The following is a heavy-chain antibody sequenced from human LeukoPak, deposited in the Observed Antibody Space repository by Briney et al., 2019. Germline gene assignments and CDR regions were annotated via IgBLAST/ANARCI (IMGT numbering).Heavy chain of an antibody. CDR3: ARTTTVFAVGY. CDR1: GGSFSGYY. CDR2: INHSGST. J-gene: IGHJ4*02. D-gene: IGHD1-1*01. V-gene: IGHV4-34*01. Sequence: PSETLSLTCAVYGGSFSGYYWSWIRQPPGKGLEWIGEINHSGSTNYNPSLKSRVTISVDTSKNQFSLKLSSVTAADTAVFYCARTTTVFAVGYWGQGTLVTVSS.